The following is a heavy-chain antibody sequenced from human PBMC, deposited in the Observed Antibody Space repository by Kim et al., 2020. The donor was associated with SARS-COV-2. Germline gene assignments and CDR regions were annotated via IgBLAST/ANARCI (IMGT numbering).Heavy chain of an antibody. J-gene: IGHJ4*02. Sequence: GGSLRLSCAASGFTFSSYAMSWVRQAPGKGLEWVSAISGGGSSTYYADSVKGRFTISRDNSKNTLYLQMNSLRAEDTAVYYCAKDSRYSSGWLAGDYWGQRALVTVSS. CDR2: ISGGGSST. D-gene: IGHD6-19*01. CDR3: AKDSRYSSGWLAGDY. CDR1: GFTFSSYA. V-gene: IGHV3-23*01.